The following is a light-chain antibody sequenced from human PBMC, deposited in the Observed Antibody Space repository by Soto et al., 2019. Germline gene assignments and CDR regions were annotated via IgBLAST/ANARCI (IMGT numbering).Light chain of an antibody. V-gene: IGKV3-15*01. CDR2: GAS. J-gene: IGKJ1*01. CDR3: QHYNNWPRT. Sequence: EIVMTQSPATLSVSPGERATLSCRASQSVSSNLAWYQQKPGQAPRLLSYGASTRATGIPARFSGSGSGTEFTLTISSLQSEDFAVYYCQHYNNWPRTFGQGTTWEIK. CDR1: QSVSSN.